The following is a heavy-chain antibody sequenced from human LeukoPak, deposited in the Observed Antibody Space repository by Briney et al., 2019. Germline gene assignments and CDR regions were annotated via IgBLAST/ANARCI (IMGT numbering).Heavy chain of an antibody. CDR3: ARDQGVVGAYLDY. Sequence: PSETLSLTCTVSGGSISSYYRSWIRQPPGKGLEWIGYVYNSGSTNYNPSLKSRVTISVDTSKNQFSLNLNSVTAADTAVYYCARDQGVVGAYLDYWGQGTLVTVSS. CDR2: VYNSGST. D-gene: IGHD1-26*01. J-gene: IGHJ4*02. CDR1: GGSISSYY. V-gene: IGHV4-59*01.